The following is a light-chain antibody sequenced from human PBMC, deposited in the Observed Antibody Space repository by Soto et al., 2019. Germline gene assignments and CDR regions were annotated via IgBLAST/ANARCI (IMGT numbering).Light chain of an antibody. V-gene: IGKV1-5*03. Sequence: DIQMTQSPSTLSASVGDRVTITCRASQSVSTWLAWYQQKPGKAPQVLISMASTLESGVPSRFSGSGSGTEFTLTISSLQSEDFAVYYCQQYNNWPRTFGQGTKVDIK. J-gene: IGKJ1*01. CDR1: QSVSTW. CDR2: MAS. CDR3: QQYNNWPRT.